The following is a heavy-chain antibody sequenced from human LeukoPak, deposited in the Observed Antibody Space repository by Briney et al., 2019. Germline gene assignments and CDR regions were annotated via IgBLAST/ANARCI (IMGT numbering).Heavy chain of an antibody. CDR3: ARDLVGATGFYYFDY. Sequence: PSETLSLTCTVSGGSISSYYWSRIRQPAGKGLEWIGRIYTSGSTNYNPSLKSRVTMSVDTSKNQFSLKLSSVTAADTAVYYCARDLVGATGFYYFDYWGQGTLVTVSS. CDR2: IYTSGST. V-gene: IGHV4-4*07. J-gene: IGHJ4*02. CDR1: GGSISSYY. D-gene: IGHD1-26*01.